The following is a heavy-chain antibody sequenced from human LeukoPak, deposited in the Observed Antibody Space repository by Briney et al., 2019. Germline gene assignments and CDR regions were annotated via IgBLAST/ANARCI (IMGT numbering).Heavy chain of an antibody. Sequence: ASVKVSCKASGYTFTGYYMHWVRQAPGQGLEWMGWINPSSGGTNYAQKFQGRVTMARDTSISTAYMELSRLRSDDTAVYYCASGGRVLWFGELLSSLFDYWGQGTLVTVSS. J-gene: IGHJ4*02. V-gene: IGHV1-2*02. CDR1: GYTFTGYY. CDR3: ASGGRVLWFGELLSSLFDY. D-gene: IGHD3-10*01. CDR2: INPSSGGT.